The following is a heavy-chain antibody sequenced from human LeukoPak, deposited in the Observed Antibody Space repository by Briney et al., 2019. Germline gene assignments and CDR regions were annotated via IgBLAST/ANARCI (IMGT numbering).Heavy chain of an antibody. CDR1: GFTFDDYG. D-gene: IGHD7-27*01. J-gene: IGHJ4*02. Sequence: GGSLRLSCAASGFTFDDYGMSWVRQAPGKGLEWVSVIYSGGSIYYADSVKGRFTISRDNSKNTLYLQMNSLRAEDTAVYYCAKDFLELGIFGYWGQGTLVTVSS. CDR2: IYSGGSI. CDR3: AKDFLELGIFGY. V-gene: IGHV3-23*03.